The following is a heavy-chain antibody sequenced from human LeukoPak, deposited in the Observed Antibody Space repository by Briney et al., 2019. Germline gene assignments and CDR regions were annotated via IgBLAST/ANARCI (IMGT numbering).Heavy chain of an antibody. Sequence: SETLSLTCSVSGGSINSYYWSWIRQSPGKGLEWIGYIHYSGSTNYNPSLKSRATISVDTSKNQFSLKVSSVTAADTAVYYCARLVYSGSGGPDPWGQGTLVTVSS. CDR1: GGSINSYY. CDR2: IHYSGST. J-gene: IGHJ5*02. CDR3: ARLVYSGSGGPDP. V-gene: IGHV4-59*01. D-gene: IGHD3-10*01.